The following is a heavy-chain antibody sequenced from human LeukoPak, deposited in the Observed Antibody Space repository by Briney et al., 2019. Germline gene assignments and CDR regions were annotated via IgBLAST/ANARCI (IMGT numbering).Heavy chain of an antibody. CDR1: GFTFSNAW. CDR3: TAEFNSGWEVDY. CDR2: IKSKTDGGTT. D-gene: IGHD6-19*01. J-gene: IGHJ4*02. Sequence: PGGSLRLSCAASGFTFSNAWMSWVRQAPGKGLEWVGRIKSKTDGGTTDYAAPVKGRFTISRDDSKNTLYLQMNSLKTEDTAVYYCTAEFNSGWEVDYWGQGTLVTVSS. V-gene: IGHV3-15*01.